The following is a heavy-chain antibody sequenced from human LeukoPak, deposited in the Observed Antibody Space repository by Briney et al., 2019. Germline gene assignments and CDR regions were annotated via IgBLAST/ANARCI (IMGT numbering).Heavy chain of an antibody. CDR3: GASVFW. CDR2: IKQDGSEK. V-gene: IGHV3-7*03. J-gene: IGHJ4*02. D-gene: IGHD3-3*01. CDR1: GFTFRSYR. Sequence: GGSLRLSCAVSGFTFRSYRMSWVRQAPGKGLEWVANIKQDGSEKNYVDSVKGRFTISRDNAKNSLYLQMNSLRAEDSAVYYCGASVFWWGQGTLVTVSS.